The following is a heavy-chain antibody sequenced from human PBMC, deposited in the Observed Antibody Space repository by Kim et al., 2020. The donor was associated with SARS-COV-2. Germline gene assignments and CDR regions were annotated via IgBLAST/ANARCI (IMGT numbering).Heavy chain of an antibody. V-gene: IGHV6-1*01. Sequence: SQTLSLTCAISGDSVSSNSAAWNWIRQSPSRGLEWLGRTYYRSKWYNDYAVSVKSRITINPDTSKNQFSLQLNSVTPEDTAVYYCARDRGSTSFLVYYYYGMDVWGQGTTVTVSS. J-gene: IGHJ6*02. CDR2: TYYRSKWYN. CDR1: GDSVSSNSAA. CDR3: ARDRGSTSFLVYYYYGMDV. D-gene: IGHD2-2*01.